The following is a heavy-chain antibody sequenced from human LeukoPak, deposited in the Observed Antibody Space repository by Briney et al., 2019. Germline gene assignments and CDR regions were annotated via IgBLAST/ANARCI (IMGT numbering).Heavy chain of an antibody. CDR2: ISSSSSTI. CDR1: GFTFSSYT. V-gene: IGHV3-48*01. Sequence: PGGSLRLSCAASGFTFSSYTMNWVRQAPGKGLEWVSYISSSSSTIYYADSVKGRFTISRDNSENTLYLQMNSLRAEDTAVYYCAIQLYTYGFHHHAFDIWGQGTMVTVSS. J-gene: IGHJ3*02. D-gene: IGHD5-18*01. CDR3: AIQLYTYGFHHHAFDI.